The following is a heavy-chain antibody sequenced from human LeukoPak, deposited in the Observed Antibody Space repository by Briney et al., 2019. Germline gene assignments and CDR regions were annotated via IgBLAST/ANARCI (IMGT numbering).Heavy chain of an antibody. J-gene: IGHJ6*04. CDR1: GGTFSSYA. Sequence: SVKVSCKASGGTFSSYAISWVRQAPGQGLEWMGGIIPIFGTANYAQKFQGRVTITADESTSTAYMELSSLRSEDTAVYYCARDRGRRTAAGTYYCYGMDVWGKGTTVTVSS. V-gene: IGHV1-69*13. CDR3: ARDRGRRTAAGTYYCYGMDV. CDR2: IIPIFGTA. D-gene: IGHD6-13*01.